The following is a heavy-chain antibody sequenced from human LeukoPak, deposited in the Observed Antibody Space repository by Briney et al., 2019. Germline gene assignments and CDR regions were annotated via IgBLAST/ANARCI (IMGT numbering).Heavy chain of an antibody. CDR3: ARTGEKRISGSGSYYRGRPIDY. Sequence: SETLSLTCTVSGGSISSGDYYWSWIRQPPGKGLEWIGYIYYSGSTYYNPSLKSRVTISVDTSKNQFSLTVRSVTAADAAFYYCARTGEKRISGSGSYYRGRPIDYWGQGTLVTVSS. CDR2: IYYSGST. D-gene: IGHD3-10*01. CDR1: GGSISSGDYY. J-gene: IGHJ4*02. V-gene: IGHV4-30-4*01.